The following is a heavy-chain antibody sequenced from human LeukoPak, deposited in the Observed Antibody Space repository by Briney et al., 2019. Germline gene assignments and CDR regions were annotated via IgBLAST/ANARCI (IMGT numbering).Heavy chain of an antibody. CDR1: GYSISSGYY. CDR3: ARDVVSGSYYVDY. V-gene: IGHV4-38-2*02. CDR2: IYHSGST. D-gene: IGHD1-26*01. J-gene: IGHJ4*02. Sequence: SETLSLTCTVSGYSISSGYYWGWIRQPPGKGLEWIGSIYHSGSTYYNPSLKSRVTISVDTSKNQFSLKLSSVTAADTAVYYCARDVVSGSYYVDYWGQGTLVTVSS.